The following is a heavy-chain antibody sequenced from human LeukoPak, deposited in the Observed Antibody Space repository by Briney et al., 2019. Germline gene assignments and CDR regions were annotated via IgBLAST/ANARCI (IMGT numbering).Heavy chain of an antibody. CDR1: GFTFSSYA. V-gene: IGHV3-23*01. CDR3: ARDISRLRPRWAFEI. CDR2: ISGSGGST. J-gene: IGHJ3*02. Sequence: GGSLRLSCAASGFTFSSYAMSWVRQAPGKGLEWVSAISGSGGSTSYADSVMGRFTISRDNAKNSVYLQMNSLRAEDTAVYYCARDISRLRPRWAFEIWGQGTMVTVSS. D-gene: IGHD5-12*01.